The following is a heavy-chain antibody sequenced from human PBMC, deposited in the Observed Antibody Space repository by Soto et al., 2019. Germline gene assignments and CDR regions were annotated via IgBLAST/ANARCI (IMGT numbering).Heavy chain of an antibody. V-gene: IGHV3-7*03. CDR3: ARVRAVAASITNYYYGMDV. CDR1: GFTFSSYW. Sequence: GGSLRLSCVASGFTFSSYWMSWVRQAPGKGLEWVANIKQDGSEKYYVDSVKGRFTISRDNAKNSLYLQMNSLRAEDTAVYYCARVRAVAASITNYYYGMDVWGQGTTVTVSS. D-gene: IGHD6-19*01. J-gene: IGHJ6*02. CDR2: IKQDGSEK.